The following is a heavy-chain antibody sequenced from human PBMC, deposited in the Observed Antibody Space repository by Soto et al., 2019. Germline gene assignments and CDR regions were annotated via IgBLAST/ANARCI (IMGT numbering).Heavy chain of an antibody. D-gene: IGHD3-10*01. J-gene: IGHJ5*02. CDR2: IYYSGST. V-gene: IGHV4-59*01. CDR3: ARGGSGSYYNWFDP. CDR1: GGSISSYY. Sequence: PSETLSLTCTVSGGSISSYYWSWIRQPPGKGLEWIGYIYYSGSTNYNPSLKSRVTISVDTSKNQFSLKLSSVTAADTAVYYCARGGSGSYYNWFDPWGQGTLVTVSS.